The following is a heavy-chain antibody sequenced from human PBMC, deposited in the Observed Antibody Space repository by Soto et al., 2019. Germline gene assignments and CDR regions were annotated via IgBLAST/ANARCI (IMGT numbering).Heavy chain of an antibody. D-gene: IGHD6-13*01. J-gene: IGHJ5*02. CDR2: IYNIGNSGTA. CDR3: ARVWYSSSWYTYWFDP. CDR1: GASISSGGYY. V-gene: IGHV4-31*03. Sequence: SETLSLTCTVSGASISSGGYYWSWIRQLPGKGLEWIGYIYNIGNSGTAYYNPSLESRLTISIDTSKNQFSLKLSSVTAADTAVYYCARVWYSSSWYTYWFDPWGQGTLVTVSS.